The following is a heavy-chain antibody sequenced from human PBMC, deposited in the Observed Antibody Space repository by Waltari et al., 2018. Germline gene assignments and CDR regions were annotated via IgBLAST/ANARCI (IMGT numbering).Heavy chain of an antibody. D-gene: IGHD2-2*01. Sequence: EIRLLQSGAEVKKPGATVKISCKASGNSLSDNYIHWVQQVPGKGLELLGRIGTEDGETSDAEKFEDRVTLTADVATETAYLELSRLSSDDTATYYCARRSGHCDGTTCSAGWFDPWGQGTLVKVSS. CDR3: ARRSGHCDGTTCSAGWFDP. CDR1: GNSLSDNY. V-gene: IGHV1-69-2*01. J-gene: IGHJ5*02. CDR2: IGTEDGET.